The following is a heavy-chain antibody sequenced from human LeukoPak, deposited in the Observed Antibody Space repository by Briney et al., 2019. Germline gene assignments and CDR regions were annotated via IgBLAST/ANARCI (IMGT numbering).Heavy chain of an antibody. CDR1: EFTFSNYW. CDR3: VKDNPLDY. J-gene: IGHJ4*02. Sequence: GGSLRLSCAASEFTFSNYWMLWVRQAPGKGLDWVAFIRHDGNKKLYADSVKGRFTISRDNSKNTLYLYVNSLRPDDSAVYYCVKDNPLDYWGQGTLVIVSS. V-gene: IGHV3-30*02. CDR2: IRHDGNKK.